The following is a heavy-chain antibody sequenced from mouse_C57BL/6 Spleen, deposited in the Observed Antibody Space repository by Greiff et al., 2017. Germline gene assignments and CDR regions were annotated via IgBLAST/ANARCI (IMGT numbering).Heavy chain of an antibody. D-gene: IGHD1-1*01. CDR1: GFSLSTFGMG. J-gene: IGHJ4*01. CDR3: ARIAPSLYGSSYGASYYAMDY. CDR2: IWWDDDK. V-gene: IGHV8-8*01. Sequence: QVTLKVSGPGILQPSQTLSLTCSFSGFSLSTFGMGVGWIRQPSGKGLEWLAHIWWDDDKYYNPALKSRLTISKDTSKNQVFLKIANVDTADTATYYCARIAPSLYGSSYGASYYAMDYWGQGTSVTVSS.